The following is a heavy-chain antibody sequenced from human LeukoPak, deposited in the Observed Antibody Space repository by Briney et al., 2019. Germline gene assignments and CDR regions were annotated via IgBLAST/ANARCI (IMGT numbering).Heavy chain of an antibody. J-gene: IGHJ5*02. Sequence: ASVKVSCKASGYTFTGYYMHWVRQAPGQGLERMGWINPNSGGTNYAQKFQGRVTMTRDTSISTAYMELSRLRSDDTAVYYCARDRKYSSSWYPKNWFDPWGQGTLVTVSS. CDR1: GYTFTGYY. D-gene: IGHD6-13*01. CDR3: ARDRKYSSSWYPKNWFDP. V-gene: IGHV1-2*02. CDR2: INPNSGGT.